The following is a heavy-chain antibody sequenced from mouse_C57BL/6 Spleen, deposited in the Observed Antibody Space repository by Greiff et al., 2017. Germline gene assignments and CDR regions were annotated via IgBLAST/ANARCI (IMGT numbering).Heavy chain of an antibody. D-gene: IGHD4-1*01. J-gene: IGHJ2*01. CDR2: ISDGGSYT. CDR1: GFTFSSYA. CDR3: ARYWDFLFDY. Sequence: DVKLVESGGGLVKPGGSLKLSCAASGFTFSSYAMSWVRQTPEKRLEWVATISDGGSYTYYPDNVKGRFTISRDNAKNNLYLQMSHLKSEDTAMYYCARYWDFLFDYWGQGTTLTVSS. V-gene: IGHV5-4*03.